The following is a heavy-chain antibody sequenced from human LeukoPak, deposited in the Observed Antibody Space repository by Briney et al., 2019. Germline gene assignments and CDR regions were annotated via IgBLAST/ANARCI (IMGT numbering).Heavy chain of an antibody. J-gene: IGHJ4*02. CDR2: INPNSGGT. CDR3: ATDVLGATTNY. V-gene: IGHV1-2*02. CDR1: GYTFTGYY. Sequence: ASVKVSCKASGYTFTGYYMHWVRQAPGQGLEWMGWINPNSGGTNYAQKFQGRVTMTEDTSTDTAYMELSSLRSEDTAVYYCATDVLGATTNYWGQGTLVTVSS. D-gene: IGHD1-26*01.